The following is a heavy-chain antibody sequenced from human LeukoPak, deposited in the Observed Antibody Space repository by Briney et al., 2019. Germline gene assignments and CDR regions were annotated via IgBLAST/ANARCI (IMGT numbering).Heavy chain of an antibody. CDR3: ARAFLVGYSPEEYFFDY. Sequence: SETLSLTCTVSGGSISSSSYYWGWIRQPPGKGLEWIGSIYYSGSTYYHPSLKSRVTISVDTYKNQFPLKLSSVTAAATAVYYCARAFLVGYSPEEYFFDYWGQGPLVTVSS. V-gene: IGHV4-39*06. CDR1: GGSISSSSYY. J-gene: IGHJ4*02. CDR2: IYYSGST. D-gene: IGHD2-15*01.